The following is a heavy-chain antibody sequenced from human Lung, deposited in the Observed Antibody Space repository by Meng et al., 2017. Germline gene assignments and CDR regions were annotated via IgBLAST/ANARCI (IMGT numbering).Heavy chain of an antibody. CDR1: GGSFSAYY. D-gene: IGHD4-11*01. J-gene: IGHJ4*02. CDR2: INHSGST. Sequence: HLKRWGPSLFEHSETLSLTCLGSGGSFSAYYWSWIRQPPGKGLEWIGEINHSGSTNYNPSLESRATISVDTSQNNLSLKLSSVTAADSAVYYCARGPTTMAHDFDYWGQGTLVTVSS. V-gene: IGHV4-34*01. CDR3: ARGPTTMAHDFDY.